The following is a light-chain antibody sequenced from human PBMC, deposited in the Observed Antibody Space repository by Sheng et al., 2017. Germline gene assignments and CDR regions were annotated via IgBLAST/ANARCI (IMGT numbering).Light chain of an antibody. CDR1: SSDFGNFYY. CDR2: DVT. J-gene: IGLJ3*02. CDR3: SSYTTTSTV. Sequence: QSALTQPASVSGSPGQSITISCSGISSDFGNFYYVSWYQQHPGKAPKLXIYDVTRRPSGVSLRFLWLQVWQRGYLTISGLQTEDEADYYCSSYTTTSTVFGGGTNVDRP. V-gene: IGLV2-14*03.